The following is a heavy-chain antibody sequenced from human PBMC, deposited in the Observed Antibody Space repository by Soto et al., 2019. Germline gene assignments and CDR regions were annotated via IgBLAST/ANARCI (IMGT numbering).Heavy chain of an antibody. CDR3: AKSARIVGATDY. J-gene: IGHJ4*02. D-gene: IGHD1-26*01. CDR1: GFTFSSYG. V-gene: IGHV3-30*18. CDR2: ISYDGSNK. Sequence: PGGSLRLSCAASGFTFSSYGMHWVRQAPGKGLEWVAVISYDGSNKYYADSVKGRFTISRDNSKKTLYLQMNSLRVEDTAVYYCAKSARIVGATDYWGQGALVTVSS.